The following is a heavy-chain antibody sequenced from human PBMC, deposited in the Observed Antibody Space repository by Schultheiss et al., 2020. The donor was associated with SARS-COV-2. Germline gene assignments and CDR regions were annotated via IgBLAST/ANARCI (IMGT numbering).Heavy chain of an antibody. J-gene: IGHJ6*02. V-gene: IGHV3-30*01. CDR2: ISYDGSNK. Sequence: GGSLRLSCAASGFTFSSYAMHWVRQAPGKGLEWVAVISYDGSNKYYADSVKGRFTISRDNSKNTLYLQMNSLRAEDTAVYYCARDFSYCSSTSCRYGVDYYYYYGIDVWGQGTTVTVSS. CDR3: ARDFSYCSSTSCRYGVDYYYYYGIDV. CDR1: GFTFSSYA. D-gene: IGHD2-2*01.